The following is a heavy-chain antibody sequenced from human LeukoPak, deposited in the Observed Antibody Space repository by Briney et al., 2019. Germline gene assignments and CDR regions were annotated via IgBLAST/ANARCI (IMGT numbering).Heavy chain of an antibody. J-gene: IGHJ4*02. D-gene: IGHD5-12*01. V-gene: IGHV3-21*01. CDR1: GFTFSSYS. CDR2: ISSSSYI. CDR3: ARDLGSGYENY. Sequence: AGGSLRLSCAASGFTFSSYSMNWVRQAPGKGLEWVSSISSSSYIYYADSVKGRFTISRDNAKNSLYLQMNSLRAEDTAVYYCARDLGSGYENYWGQGTLVTVSS.